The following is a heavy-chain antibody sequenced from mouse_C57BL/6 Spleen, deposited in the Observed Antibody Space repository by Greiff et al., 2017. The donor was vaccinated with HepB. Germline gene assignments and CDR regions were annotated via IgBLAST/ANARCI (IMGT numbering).Heavy chain of an antibody. V-gene: IGHV1-81*01. J-gene: IGHJ3*01. Sequence: QVQLKESGAELARPGASVKLSCKASGYTFTSYGISWVKQRTGQGLEWIGEIYPRSGNTYYNEKFKGKATLTADKSSSTAYMELRSLTSEDSAVYFGAGDYGSRGAWFAYWGQGTLVTVSA. D-gene: IGHD1-1*01. CDR2: IYPRSGNT. CDR1: GYTFTSYG. CDR3: AGDYGSRGAWFAY.